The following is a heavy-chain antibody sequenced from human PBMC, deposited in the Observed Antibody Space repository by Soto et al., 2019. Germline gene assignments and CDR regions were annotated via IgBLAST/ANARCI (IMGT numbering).Heavy chain of an antibody. J-gene: IGHJ4*02. CDR3: ARDLAAAGPFEC. D-gene: IGHD6-13*01. V-gene: IGHV1-18*01. CDR2: ISAYNGNT. Sequence: QVQLVQSGAEVKKPGASVKVSCKASGYTFTNYAFSWVRQAPGQGLEWMGWISAYNGNTNYPQKLQGRVTMTTDTSTSTAYMELRSLRSDDPAVYYCARDLAAAGPFECGGQGTLVTVSS. CDR1: GYTFTNYA.